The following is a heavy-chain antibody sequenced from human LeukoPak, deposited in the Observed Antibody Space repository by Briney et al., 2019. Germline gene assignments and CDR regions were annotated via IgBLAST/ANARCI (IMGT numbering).Heavy chain of an antibody. J-gene: IGHJ4*02. D-gene: IGHD6-13*01. V-gene: IGHV3-30*18. CDR2: ISYDGSNK. CDR1: GFTFSDFA. CDR3: AKDLVAAAAGTFDY. Sequence: GGSLRLSCVASGFTFSDFAMSWVRQAPGKGLEWVAVISYDGSNKYYADSVKGRFTISRDNSKNTLYLQMNSLRAEDTAVYYCAKDLVAAAAGTFDYWGQGTLVTVSS.